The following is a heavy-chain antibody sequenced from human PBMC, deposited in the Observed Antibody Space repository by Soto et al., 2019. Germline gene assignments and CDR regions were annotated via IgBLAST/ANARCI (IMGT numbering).Heavy chain of an antibody. CDR3: ARYEAAPRIAFDI. V-gene: IGHV4-59*01. J-gene: IGHJ3*02. D-gene: IGHD2-15*01. CDR1: GGSISSYY. CDR2: IYYSGST. Sequence: PSETLSLTCTVSGGSISSYYWSWIRQPPGKGLEWIGYIYYSGSTNYNPSLKSRVTISVDTSKNQFSLKLSSVTAADTAVYYCARYEAAPRIAFDIWGQGTMVTVSS.